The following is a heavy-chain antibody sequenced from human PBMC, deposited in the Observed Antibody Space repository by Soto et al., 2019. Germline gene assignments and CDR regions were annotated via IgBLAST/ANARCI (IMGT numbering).Heavy chain of an antibody. V-gene: IGHV6-1*01. Sequence: SQTLSLTCAISGESVSSNSAAWNWIRQSPSRGLEWLGRTYYRSKWYYNYAVSVKSRITINPDTSKNQFSLQLNSVTPEDTAVYYCAGAADLNFDYWGQGTLVTVSS. D-gene: IGHD6-13*01. CDR3: AGAADLNFDY. CDR2: TYYRSKWYY. CDR1: GESVSSNSAA. J-gene: IGHJ4*02.